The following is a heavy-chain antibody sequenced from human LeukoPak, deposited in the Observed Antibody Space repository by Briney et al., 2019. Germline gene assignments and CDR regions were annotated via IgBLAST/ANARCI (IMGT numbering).Heavy chain of an antibody. CDR1: GFTFSNYW. CDR3: ARGSVGPDC. J-gene: IGHJ4*02. V-gene: IGHV3-74*01. Sequence: GGSLRLSCAASGFTFSNYWMHWVRQAPGKGLEWVSRIDTDGTSTIYADSVRGRFTISRDNAKNTVYLQMNSLRAEDTAVYYCARGSVGPDCWGQGTLVTVSS. D-gene: IGHD1-26*01. CDR2: IDTDGTST.